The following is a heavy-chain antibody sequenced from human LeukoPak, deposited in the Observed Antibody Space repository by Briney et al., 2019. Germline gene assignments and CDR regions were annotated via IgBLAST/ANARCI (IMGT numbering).Heavy chain of an antibody. CDR3: ARGLNPYYDILTGQLNWFDP. D-gene: IGHD3-9*01. CDR2: IYYSGST. V-gene: IGHV4-59*01. CDR1: GGSISSYY. J-gene: IGHJ5*02. Sequence: SETLSLTCTVSGGSISSYYWSWIRQPPGKGLEWIGYIYYSGSTNYNPSLKSRVTISVDTSKNQFSLKLSSVSAADTAVYYCARGLNPYYDILTGQLNWFDPWGQGTLVTVSS.